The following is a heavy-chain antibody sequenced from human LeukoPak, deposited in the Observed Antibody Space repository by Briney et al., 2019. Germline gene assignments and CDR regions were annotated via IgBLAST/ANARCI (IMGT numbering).Heavy chain of an antibody. CDR2: ISAYNGNT. Sequence: ASVKVSCKASGYTFTSYGISWVRQAPGQGLEWMGWISAYNGNTNYAQKLQGRVTMTTDTSTSTAYMELRSLRSDDTAVYYCARQGVPGIAAAGTRAYYYYYMDVWGKGTTVTVSS. CDR3: ARQGVPGIAAAGTRAYYYYYMDV. J-gene: IGHJ6*03. CDR1: GYTFTSYG. V-gene: IGHV1-18*01. D-gene: IGHD6-13*01.